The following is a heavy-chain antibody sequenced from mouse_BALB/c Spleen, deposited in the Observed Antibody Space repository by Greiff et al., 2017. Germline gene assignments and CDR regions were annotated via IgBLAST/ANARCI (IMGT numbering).Heavy chain of an antibody. CDR2: ISSGSSTI. J-gene: IGHJ2*01. V-gene: IGHV5-17*02. CDR1: GFTFSSFG. D-gene: IGHD2-1*01. Sequence: EVQLVESGGGLVQPGGSRKLSCAASGFTFSSFGMHWVRQAPEKGLEWVAYISSGSSTIYYADTVKGRFTISRDNPKNTLFLQMTSLRSEDTAMYYCARRNHYGNYEGFDYWGQGTTLTVSS. CDR3: ARRNHYGNYEGFDY.